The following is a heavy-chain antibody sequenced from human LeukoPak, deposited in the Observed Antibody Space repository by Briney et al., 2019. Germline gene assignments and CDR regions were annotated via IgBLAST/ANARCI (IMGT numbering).Heavy chain of an antibody. CDR2: IRTKAYGGTT. V-gene: IGHV3-49*04. CDR1: GFTFGDSA. CDR3: TSYYYGSGSYWY. J-gene: IGHJ4*02. D-gene: IGHD3-10*01. Sequence: GGSLRLSCTTSGFTFGDSAMSWVRQAPGKGLEWVGFIRTKAYGGTTEYGASVKGRFTISRDDSKSIAYLQMNSLKTEDTALYYCTSYYYGSGSYWYWGQGTLVTVSS.